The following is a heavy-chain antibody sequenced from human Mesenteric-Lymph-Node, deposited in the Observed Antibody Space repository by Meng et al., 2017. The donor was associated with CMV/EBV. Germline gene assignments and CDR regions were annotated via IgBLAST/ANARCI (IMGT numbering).Heavy chain of an antibody. V-gene: IGHV3-69-1*02. D-gene: IGHD2-2*01. J-gene: IGHJ6*02. CDR2: ISSSSTI. CDR3: ARDDCDITNCWQYYALDV. Sequence: GGSLRLSCAASGFTFSAYYMNWVRQAPGKGLEWVSSISSSSTIYYADSVKGRFTISRDNAKNSLYLQMNSLRAEDTAVHYCARDDCDITNCWQYYALDVWGQGTTVTVSS. CDR1: GFTFSAYY.